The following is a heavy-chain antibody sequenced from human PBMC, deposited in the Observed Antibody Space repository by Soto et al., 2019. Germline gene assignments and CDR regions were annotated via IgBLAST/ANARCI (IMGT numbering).Heavy chain of an antibody. CDR3: ARHATYYDILSGYYFDY. CDR2: INPGDSET. J-gene: IGHJ4*02. CDR1: GYSFTSYW. Sequence: GESLKISCNGSGYSFTSYWIAWVRQMPGKGLEWMAIINPGDSETKYSPSFQGQDTISADKSINTAYLQWSSLKASDTAMYYSARHATYYDILSGYYFDYWGQGTQVTVSS. V-gene: IGHV5-51*01. D-gene: IGHD3-9*01.